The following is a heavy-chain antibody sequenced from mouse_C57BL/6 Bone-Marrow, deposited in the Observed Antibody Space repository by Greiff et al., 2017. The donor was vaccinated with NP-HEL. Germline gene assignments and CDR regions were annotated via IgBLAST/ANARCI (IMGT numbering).Heavy chain of an antibody. CDR1: GYTFTSYW. V-gene: IGHV1-52*01. CDR3: APTMITTDVYWYFDV. Sequence: VQLQQPGAELVRPGSSVKLSCKASGYTFTSYWMHWVKQRPIQGLEWIGNIEPSDSETHYNQKFKDKATLTVDKSSRTAYMQLISLTSEDSAVYYGAPTMITTDVYWYFDVWGTGTTVTVSS. J-gene: IGHJ1*03. D-gene: IGHD2-4*01. CDR2: IEPSDSET.